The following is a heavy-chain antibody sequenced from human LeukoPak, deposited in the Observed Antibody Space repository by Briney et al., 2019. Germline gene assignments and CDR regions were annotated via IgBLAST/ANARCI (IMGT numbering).Heavy chain of an antibody. J-gene: IGHJ4*02. V-gene: IGHV1-8*03. CDR2: MNPNSGNT. CDR1: GYTFTSCD. D-gene: IGHD6-13*01. CDR3: ARLGRSSWYDY. Sequence: ASVKVSCKASGYTFTSCDINWVRQATGQGLEWMGWMNPNSGNTGYAQKFQGRVTITRNTSISTAYMELSSLRSEDTAVYYCARLGRSSWYDYWGQGTLVTVSS.